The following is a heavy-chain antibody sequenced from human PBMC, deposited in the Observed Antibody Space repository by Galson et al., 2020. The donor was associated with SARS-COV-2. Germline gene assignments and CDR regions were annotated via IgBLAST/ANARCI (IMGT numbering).Heavy chain of an antibody. D-gene: IGHD4-17*01. CDR3: ARADYGGNHIYL. CDR2: LYNSGST. CDR1: GGSISTYY. V-gene: IGHV4-59*01. J-gene: IGHJ5*02. Sequence: SQTLSLTCTVSGGSISTYYWTWIRQPPGKGLEWIGYLYNSGSTNYNPSLKSRVTISVDTSRNQFSLKLSSVTAADTAVYYCARADYGGNHIYLWGQGTLVSVSS.